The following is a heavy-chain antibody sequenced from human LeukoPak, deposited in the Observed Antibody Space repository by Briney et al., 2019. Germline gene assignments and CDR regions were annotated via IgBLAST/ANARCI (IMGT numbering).Heavy chain of an antibody. CDR2: IYYSGST. V-gene: IGHV4-59*08. D-gene: IGHD3-10*01. Sequence: SETLSLTCTVSGGSISSYYWNWIRQPPGKGLEWIGYIYYSGSTNYNPSLKSRVTISVDTSKNQFSLKLSSVTAADTAVYYCARGVRYYGSGSFHFDYWGQGTLVTVSS. CDR1: GGSISSYY. CDR3: ARGVRYYGSGSFHFDY. J-gene: IGHJ4*02.